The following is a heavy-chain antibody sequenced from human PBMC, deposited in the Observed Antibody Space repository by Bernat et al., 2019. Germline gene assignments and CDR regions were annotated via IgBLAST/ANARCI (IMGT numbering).Heavy chain of an antibody. J-gene: IGHJ4*02. CDR2: LRSKANSYAT. CDR3: TVGSLYYFDY. V-gene: IGHV3-73*01. D-gene: IGHD1-26*01. Sequence: EVQLVEYGGGLVQPGGSLKLSCAASGFTFSGSAMHWVRQASGYGLEWVGRLRSKANSYATAYAASVKGRFTISRDDSKNTGYLQMNSLETEDTAVYYCTVGSLYYFDYWGQGTLVTVSS. CDR1: GFTFSGSA.